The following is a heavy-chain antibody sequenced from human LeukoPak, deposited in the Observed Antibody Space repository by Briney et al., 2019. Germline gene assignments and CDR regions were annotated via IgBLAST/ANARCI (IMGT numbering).Heavy chain of an antibody. D-gene: IGHD2-15*01. CDR3: ARVNIYCSGGSCYISGWFDP. CDR2: IIPIFGTA. Sequence: SVKVSCKASGGTFSSYAISWVRQAPGQGLEWMGGIIPIFGTANYAQKFQGRVTITADESTSTAYMELSSLRSEDTAVYYCARVNIYCSGGSCYISGWFDPWGQGTLVTVSS. V-gene: IGHV1-69*01. J-gene: IGHJ5*02. CDR1: GGTFSSYA.